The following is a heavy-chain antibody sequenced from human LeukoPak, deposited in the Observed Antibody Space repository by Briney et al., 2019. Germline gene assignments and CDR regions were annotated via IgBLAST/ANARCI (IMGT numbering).Heavy chain of an antibody. D-gene: IGHD1-26*01. CDR1: GFTFSIYG. CDR2: ISYDGSNK. Sequence: GGSLRLSCAASGFTFSIYGMHWVRQAPGKGLEWVAVISYDGSNKYYADSVKGRFTISRDNSKNTLYLQMNSLRAEDTAVYYCAKGGGGGAANFDYWGQGTLVTVSS. J-gene: IGHJ4*02. CDR3: AKGGGGGAANFDY. V-gene: IGHV3-30*18.